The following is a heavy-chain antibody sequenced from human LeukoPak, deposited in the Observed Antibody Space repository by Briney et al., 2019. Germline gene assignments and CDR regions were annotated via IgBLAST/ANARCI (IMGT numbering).Heavy chain of an antibody. Sequence: GGSLRLSCAASGFTFSSYAMSWVRQAPGKGLEWVSAISGSGGSTYYADSAKGRFTISRDNSKNTLYLQMNSLRAEDTAVYYCVSAPSYRLTYYFDYWGQGTLVTVSS. CDR1: GFTFSSYA. CDR3: VSAPSYRLTYYFDY. V-gene: IGHV3-23*01. CDR2: ISGSGGST. D-gene: IGHD3-16*02. J-gene: IGHJ4*02.